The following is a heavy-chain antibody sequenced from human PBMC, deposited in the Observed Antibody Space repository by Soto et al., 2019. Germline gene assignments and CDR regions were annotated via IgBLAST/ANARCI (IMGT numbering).Heavy chain of an antibody. V-gene: IGHV4-59*01. Sequence: SETLSLTCTVSGGSMSSYYWTWLRQSPGRGLEWIGYISYSGSTYYNPSLKSRVTISADTSKNQFSLRMNSMIAADTAVYYCARADPDASVGYWGQGTLVT. J-gene: IGHJ4*02. CDR1: GGSMSSYY. CDR2: ISYSGST. CDR3: ARADPDASVGY. D-gene: IGHD2-15*01.